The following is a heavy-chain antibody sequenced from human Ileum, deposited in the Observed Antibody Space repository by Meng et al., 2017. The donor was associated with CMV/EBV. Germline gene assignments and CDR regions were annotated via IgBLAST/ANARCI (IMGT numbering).Heavy chain of an antibody. V-gene: IGHV4-4*07. D-gene: IGHD1-7*01. Sequence: QGRRQESGPGLGKASETLSLTCTVAGGSISSYYWNWIRQPAGKGLEWIGRIYTSGSTNYNPSLKSRVTMSVDTSKNQFSLKLSSVTAADTAVYYCARDSSGNWNYADYWGQGTLVTVSS. J-gene: IGHJ4*02. CDR3: ARDSSGNWNYADY. CDR2: IYTSGST. CDR1: GGSISSYY.